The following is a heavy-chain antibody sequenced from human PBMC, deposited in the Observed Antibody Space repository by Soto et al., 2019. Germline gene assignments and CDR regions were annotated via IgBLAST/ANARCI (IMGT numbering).Heavy chain of an antibody. CDR2: IWYDGSNE. Sequence: GGSLRLSCAASGFIFSNFGMHWVRQAPGKGLEWVAVIWYDGSNEYYADSVKGRFTISKDNSKNTLYLQMNSLRAEDTAVYYCARDDIKGRAVATYGMDVWGQGTTVTVSS. J-gene: IGHJ6*02. V-gene: IGHV3-33*01. CDR3: ARDDIKGRAVATYGMDV. CDR1: GFIFSNFG. D-gene: IGHD6-19*01.